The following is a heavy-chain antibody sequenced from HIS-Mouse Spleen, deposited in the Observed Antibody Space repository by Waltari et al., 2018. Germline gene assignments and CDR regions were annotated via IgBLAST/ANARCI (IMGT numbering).Heavy chain of an antibody. CDR3: ARHYYYGSGSYYFDY. J-gene: IGHJ4*02. CDR2: IYSGGST. Sequence: EVQLVETGGGLIQPGGSLRLSCAASGFTVSRNYMRWVRQAHGKGLEWVSVIYSGGSTYYADSVKGRFTISRDNSKNTLYLQMNSLRAEDTAVYYCARHYYYGSGSYYFDYWGQGTLVTVSS. D-gene: IGHD3-10*01. V-gene: IGHV3-53*02. CDR1: GFTVSRNY.